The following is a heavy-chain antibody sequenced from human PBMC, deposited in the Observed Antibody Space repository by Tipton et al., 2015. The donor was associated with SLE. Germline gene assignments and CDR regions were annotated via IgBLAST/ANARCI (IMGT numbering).Heavy chain of an antibody. Sequence: TLSLTCAVYGGSFSGYYWSWIRQPPGEGLEWIGEINHSGSTNYNPSLKSRVTISVDTSKNQFSLKLSSVTAADTAVYYCARKGNCSGGSCFDYWGQGTLVTVSS. D-gene: IGHD2-15*01. V-gene: IGHV4-34*01. CDR3: ARKGNCSGGSCFDY. CDR2: INHSGST. J-gene: IGHJ4*02. CDR1: GGSFSGYY.